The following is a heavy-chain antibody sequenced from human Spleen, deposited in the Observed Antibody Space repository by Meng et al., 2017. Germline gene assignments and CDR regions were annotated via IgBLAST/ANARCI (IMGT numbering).Heavy chain of an antibody. D-gene: IGHD2-21*02. Sequence: SETLSLTCALYGGSFSSYYWSWIRQPPGKGLEWIGEISRGGSTNYNPSLKSRVTISVDKSKNQFSLKLSSVTAADTAVYYCAGGAVVTLIFYHAMDVWGQGTTVTVSS. CDR3: AGGAVVTLIFYHAMDV. CDR2: ISRGGST. V-gene: IGHV4-34*01. J-gene: IGHJ6*02. CDR1: GGSFSSYY.